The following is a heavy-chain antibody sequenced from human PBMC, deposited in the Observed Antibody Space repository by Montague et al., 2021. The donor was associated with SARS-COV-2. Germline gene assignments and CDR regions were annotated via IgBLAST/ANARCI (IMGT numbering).Heavy chain of an antibody. Sequence: SETLSLTCVVYGGSFSGYYWSWIRQPPGKGLEWIGEINHSGSTNYNPSLKSRVNISVDTSKKQFSLRLNSVTAADTAVYYCARGGGYSYGALDYWGQGTLVTVSS. CDR1: GGSFSGYY. V-gene: IGHV4-34*01. CDR2: INHSGST. D-gene: IGHD5-18*01. CDR3: ARGGGYSYGALDY. J-gene: IGHJ4*02.